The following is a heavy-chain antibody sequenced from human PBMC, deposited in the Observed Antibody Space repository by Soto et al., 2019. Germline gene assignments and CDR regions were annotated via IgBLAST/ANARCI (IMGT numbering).Heavy chain of an antibody. CDR3: ARAIKRWEVNYYFDY. CDR2: IVVISNTA. J-gene: IGHJ4*02. CDR1: GSTFNNFA. Sequence: QVVLLQSGAEVKEPGSSVRVSCKVSGSTFNNFAFSWVRQAPGHGPEWMGGIVVISNTADYSQRLQDRDTITADTSTNTLYMELGSLTFEDTAVYYCARAIKRWEVNYYFDYWGQGTLVTVSS. D-gene: IGHD1-26*01. V-gene: IGHV1-69*06.